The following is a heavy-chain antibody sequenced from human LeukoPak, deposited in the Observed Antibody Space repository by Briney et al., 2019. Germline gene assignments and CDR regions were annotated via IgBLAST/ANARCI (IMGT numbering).Heavy chain of an antibody. J-gene: IGHJ4*02. V-gene: IGHV1-3*01. CDR2: INAGNGNT. D-gene: IGHD1-26*01. Sequence: ASVKVSCKASGYIFTSYAMHWVRQAPGQRLEWMGWINAGNGNTKYSQKFQGRVTITRDTSASTAYMELSSLRSEDTAVYYCANGGQVVGATTYYWGQGTLVTVSS. CDR1: GYIFTSYA. CDR3: ANGGQVVGATTYY.